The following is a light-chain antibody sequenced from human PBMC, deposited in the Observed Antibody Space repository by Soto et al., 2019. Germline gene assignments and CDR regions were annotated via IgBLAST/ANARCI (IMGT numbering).Light chain of an antibody. J-gene: IGLJ3*02. CDR2: EVS. V-gene: IGLV2-8*01. CDR1: SSDVGGYNY. CDR3: TSYAGSNIWV. Sequence: QSALTQPPSASGSPGQSVTISCTGTSSDVGGYNYVSWYQQYPGKAPKLMIYEVSKRPSGVPDRFSGSKSGKTASLTVSGLQPEDEAVYYCTSYAGSNIWVFGGGTKLTVL.